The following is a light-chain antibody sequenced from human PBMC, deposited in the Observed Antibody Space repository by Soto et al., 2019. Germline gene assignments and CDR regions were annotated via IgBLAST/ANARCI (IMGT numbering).Light chain of an antibody. J-gene: IGKJ1*01. CDR1: QGVISY. CDR2: GAS. Sequence: DIEMTQSPASLSVSLGDRVTITCRASQGVISYLAWYQQKPGQAPRLLIYGASTMQTGIPSRFSGSGSGTDFTLTISSLQPEDFAIYYCQQYNNAPQTFGQGTKVEIK. V-gene: IGKV1-27*01. CDR3: QQYNNAPQT.